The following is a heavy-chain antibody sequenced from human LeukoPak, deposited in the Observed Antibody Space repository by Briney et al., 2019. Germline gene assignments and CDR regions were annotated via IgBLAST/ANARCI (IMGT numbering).Heavy chain of an antibody. CDR3: ARESERWLAN. V-gene: IGHV3-21*01. Sequence: GGSLRLSCAASGFTFSSYSMNWVRQAPGKGLEWVSSISSSSSYIYYADSVKGRFTISRDNAKNSLYLQMSSLRAEDTAVYYCARESERWLANWGQGTLVTVSS. CDR1: GFTFSSYS. D-gene: IGHD5-24*01. J-gene: IGHJ4*02. CDR2: ISSSSSYI.